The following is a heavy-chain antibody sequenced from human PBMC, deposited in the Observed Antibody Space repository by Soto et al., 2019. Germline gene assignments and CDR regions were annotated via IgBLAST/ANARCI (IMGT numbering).Heavy chain of an antibody. CDR3: ARGTGGGNAH. Sequence: LGTLFLTCTVSCGSVNSGRYYWGWIRQPPGKGLGWVGYIFFIGDTNYNPYLKSRVTISVDTSKNQFSLKLNSVTASDTAVYYCARGTGGGNAHGGQGTLVTVSS. CDR2: IFFIGDT. CDR1: CGSVNSGRYY. V-gene: IGHV4-61*01. D-gene: IGHD2-15*01. J-gene: IGHJ4*02.